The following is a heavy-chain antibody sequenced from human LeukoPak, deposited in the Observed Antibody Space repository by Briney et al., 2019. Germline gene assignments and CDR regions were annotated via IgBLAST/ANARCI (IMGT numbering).Heavy chain of an antibody. V-gene: IGHV1-46*04. Sequence: ASVKVSCKASGYTFSTDYIHWVRQAPGQGLEWMGIISPSGGGTTYAQKLQGRVTMTRDMSPSTVYMEVSSMKSEDTAVYYCARDQVGASLDYWGQGTLVTVSS. CDR3: ARDQVGASLDY. J-gene: IGHJ4*02. CDR1: GYTFSTDY. CDR2: ISPSGGGT. D-gene: IGHD1-26*01.